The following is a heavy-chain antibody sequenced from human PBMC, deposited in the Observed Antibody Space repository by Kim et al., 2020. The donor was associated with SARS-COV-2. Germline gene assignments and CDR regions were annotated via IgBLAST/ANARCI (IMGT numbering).Heavy chain of an antibody. D-gene: IGHD3-16*01. J-gene: IGHJ3*01. V-gene: IGHV3-15*01. CDR3: TTDGGPIEF. CDR2: TT. Sequence: TTDYAAPVKGRFTISRDDSKNTLYLQMNSLKTEDTAVYYCTTDGGPIEFWGQGTMVTVSS.